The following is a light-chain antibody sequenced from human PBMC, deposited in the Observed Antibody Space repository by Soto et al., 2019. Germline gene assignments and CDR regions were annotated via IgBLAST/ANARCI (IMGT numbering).Light chain of an antibody. CDR3: AAWDDSLNGLV. Sequence: QSVLTQPPSASGTPGQRVTNSCSGSSSNIGSNTVNWYQQLPGTAPKLLIYSNNQRPSGVPDRFSGSKSGTSASLAISGLQSEDGADYYCAAWDDSLNGLVFGGGTKVTVL. CDR2: SNN. CDR1: SSNIGSNT. J-gene: IGLJ2*01. V-gene: IGLV1-44*01.